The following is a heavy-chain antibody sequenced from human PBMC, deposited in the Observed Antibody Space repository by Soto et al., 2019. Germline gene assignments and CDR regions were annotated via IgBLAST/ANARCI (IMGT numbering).Heavy chain of an antibody. CDR1: GYTFTDYY. J-gene: IGHJ4*02. CDR2: INTNNGGT. V-gene: IGHV1-2*02. D-gene: IGHD1-26*01. CDR3: VRGEAV. Sequence: QVQLVQSGAEVKKPGASVKVSCKASGYTFTDYYMHWVRQAPGQGLEWMGWINTNNGGTIYAPKFQGRVTMTRDTSISTAYMERSSLRSDDTAVYYCVRGEAVWGQGTLVTVSS.